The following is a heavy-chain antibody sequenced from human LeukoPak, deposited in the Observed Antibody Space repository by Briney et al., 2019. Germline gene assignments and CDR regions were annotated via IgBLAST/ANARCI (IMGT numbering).Heavy chain of an antibody. CDR1: GFTFSSYW. CDR3: AKSKNYYDKEAFDI. J-gene: IGHJ3*02. CDR2: INTDGSST. D-gene: IGHD3-22*01. V-gene: IGHV3-74*01. Sequence: GGSLRLSCAASGFTFSSYWMHWVRQAPGKGLVWVSRINTDGSSTSYADSVKGRLTISRDNSKNTLYLQMHSLRAEDTALYYCAKSKNYYDKEAFDIWGQGTMVTVSS.